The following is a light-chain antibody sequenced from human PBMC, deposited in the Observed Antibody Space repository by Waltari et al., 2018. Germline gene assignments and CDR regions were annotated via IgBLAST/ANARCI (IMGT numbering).Light chain of an antibody. V-gene: IGLV1-40*01. CDR2: TNT. Sequence: QSLLTQPPSVSGAPGQRVTISCTGRTPHLGAGYDVHRYQQLPGAAPKLLIYTNTNRPSGVPYRFSASKSDTSASLAITGLQAEDEADYYCHSYDFSLRGSVFGGGTKLTVL. CDR1: TPHLGAGYD. CDR3: HSYDFSLRGSV. J-gene: IGLJ3*02.